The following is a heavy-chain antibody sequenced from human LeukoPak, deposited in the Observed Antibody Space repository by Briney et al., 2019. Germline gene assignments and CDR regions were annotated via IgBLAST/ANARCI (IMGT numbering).Heavy chain of an antibody. CDR3: TTGCSSTSCYDTIDY. V-gene: IGHV3-15*01. D-gene: IGHD2-2*01. CDR1: GFTFSNAW. CDR2: IKSKTDGGTT. Sequence: GGTLRLSCAASGFTFSNAWMSWVRQAPGKGLEWVGRIKSKTDGGTTDYAAPVKGRFTISRDDSKNTLYLQMNSLKTEDTAVYYCTTGCSSTSCYDTIDYWGQGTLVTVSS. J-gene: IGHJ4*02.